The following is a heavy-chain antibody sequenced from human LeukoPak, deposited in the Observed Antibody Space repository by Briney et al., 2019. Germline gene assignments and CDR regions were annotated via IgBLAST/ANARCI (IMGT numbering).Heavy chain of an antibody. J-gene: IGHJ4*02. V-gene: IGHV4-39*01. CDR2: IYYSGST. CDR1: GGSISSSSYY. CDR3: ARHPDCTNGVCYGRGAFDY. Sequence: PSETLSLTCTVSGGSISSSSYYWGWIRQPPGKGLEWIGSIYYSGSTYYNPSLKSRVTISVDTSKNQFSLKLSSVTAADTAVYYCARHPDCTNGVCYGRGAFDYWGQGTLVTVSS. D-gene: IGHD2-8*01.